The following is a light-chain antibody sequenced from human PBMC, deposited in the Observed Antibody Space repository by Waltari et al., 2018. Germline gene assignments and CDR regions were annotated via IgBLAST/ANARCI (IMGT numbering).Light chain of an antibody. CDR3: CSHAGSTTFVL. V-gene: IGLV2-23*02. CDR2: DVT. Sequence: QSALTQPASVSGSPGPSITISCTGTSTDVGGYNPVSWYQQHPGRVPKLLIYDVTERPSGVSDRFSASKSGNTASLTISALQAEDEADYYCCSHAGSTTFVLFGGGTKLTVL. CDR1: STDVGGYNP. J-gene: IGLJ2*01.